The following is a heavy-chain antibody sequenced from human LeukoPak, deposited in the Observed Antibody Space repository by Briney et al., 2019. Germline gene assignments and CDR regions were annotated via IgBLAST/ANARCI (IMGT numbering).Heavy chain of an antibody. D-gene: IGHD5-18*01. Sequence: GGSLRLSCAASGFTFSSYPMTWVRQAPGKGLEWVSGISGSGGTTYYADSVKGRFSISRDNSKNTLYLQMDSLRAEDTAVYYCARDKVGYSYGYGGAFDIWGQGTLVTASS. V-gene: IGHV3-23*01. J-gene: IGHJ4*02. CDR1: GFTFSSYP. CDR2: ISGSGGTT. CDR3: ARDKVGYSYGYGGAFDI.